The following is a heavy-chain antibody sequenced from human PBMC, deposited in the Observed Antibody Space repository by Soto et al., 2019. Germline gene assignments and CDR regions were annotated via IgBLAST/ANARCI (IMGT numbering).Heavy chain of an antibody. Sequence: SETMSLTCTVSVGSISSGPYSWGWIRQPPGEGLEWIATFHYGESTHYNPSLESRVTVSVDTSQNHFSLKVSSVTVADTAVYYCARLGGFCSSTNCYGYYAMDVWGQGTTVTVSS. D-gene: IGHD2-2*01. CDR1: VGSISSGPYS. V-gene: IGHV4-39*02. CDR2: FHYGEST. J-gene: IGHJ6*02. CDR3: ARLGGFCSSTNCYGYYAMDV.